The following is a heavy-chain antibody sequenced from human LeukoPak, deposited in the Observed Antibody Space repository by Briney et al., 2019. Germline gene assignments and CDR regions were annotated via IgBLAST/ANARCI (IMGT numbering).Heavy chain of an antibody. V-gene: IGHV6-1*01. CDR2: TYYRSKWSY. CDR1: GDSASNNGPA. CDR3: ARGKYSAFDI. Sequence: KASQTLSLTCAISGDSASNNGPAWNWIRQSPSRGLEWLGRTYYRSKWSYDFAVSVKSRITIDPDTSKNQFSLQLNSVTPDDTAVYYCARGKYSAFDIWGQGTMVTVSS. J-gene: IGHJ3*02. D-gene: IGHD2/OR15-2a*01.